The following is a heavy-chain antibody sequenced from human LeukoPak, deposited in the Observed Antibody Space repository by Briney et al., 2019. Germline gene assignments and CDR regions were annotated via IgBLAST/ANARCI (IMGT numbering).Heavy chain of an antibody. Sequence: GGSLRLSCAASGFTLSDYWMAWVRQAPGKGLEWVANIKQDGSEMYYVDSVKGRFTISRDNAKNSLYLQMNSLRAEDTAVYYCAREGAVAGRYYLDYWGQGTLVTVSS. J-gene: IGHJ4*02. V-gene: IGHV3-7*01. CDR1: GFTLSDYW. CDR3: AREGAVAGRYYLDY. D-gene: IGHD6-19*01. CDR2: IKQDGSEM.